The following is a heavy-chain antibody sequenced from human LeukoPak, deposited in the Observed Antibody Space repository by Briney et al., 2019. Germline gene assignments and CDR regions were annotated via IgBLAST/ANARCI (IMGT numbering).Heavy chain of an antibody. CDR1: GFTFSTYT. CDR3: ARGSRWLQLGPFDY. V-gene: IGHV3-30*01. CDR2: MSYDGGDK. D-gene: IGHD5-24*01. J-gene: IGHJ4*02. Sequence: GGSLTLSCAASGFTFSTYTMHWVRQAPGKGLEWVAVMSYDGGDKYYAESVKGRFTISRDNSRTTVYLQMNSLRAEDTAVYYCARGSRWLQLGPFDYWGQGTLVTVSS.